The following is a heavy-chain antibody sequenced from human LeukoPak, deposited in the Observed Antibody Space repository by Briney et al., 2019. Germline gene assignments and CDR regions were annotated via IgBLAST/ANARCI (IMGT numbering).Heavy chain of an antibody. CDR1: GFTVSSNH. J-gene: IGHJ4*02. D-gene: IGHD3-10*01. CDR2: IYSGGIT. V-gene: IGHV3-66*02. CDR3: VRTGPGSYFEY. Sequence: GGSLRLSCAASGFTVSSNHMSWVRQAPGKGPEWGSVIYSGGITYDGGSGKGRFTISRDNYKNTLYVQMNRLRAEDTAVYHCVRTGPGSYFEYWRQGPLVTVS.